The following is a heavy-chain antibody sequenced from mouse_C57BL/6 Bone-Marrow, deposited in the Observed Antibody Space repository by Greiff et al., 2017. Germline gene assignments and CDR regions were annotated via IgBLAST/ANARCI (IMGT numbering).Heavy chain of an antibody. CDR2: ISYDGSN. Sequence: EVKLQESGPGLVKPSQSLSLTCSVTGYSITSGYYWNWIRQFPGNKLEWMGYISYDGSNNYNPSLKNRISITRDTSKNQFFLKLNSVTTEDTATYYCAREVVLGYWGQGTTLTVSS. CDR1: GYSITSGYY. D-gene: IGHD1-1*01. V-gene: IGHV3-6*01. CDR3: AREVVLGY. J-gene: IGHJ2*01.